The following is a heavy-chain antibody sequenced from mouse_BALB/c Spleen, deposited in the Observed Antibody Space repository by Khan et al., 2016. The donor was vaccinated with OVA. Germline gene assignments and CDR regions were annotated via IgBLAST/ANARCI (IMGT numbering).Heavy chain of an antibody. J-gene: IGHJ3*01. CDR1: GYSFTSYY. CDR2: IDPFNGGT. V-gene: IGHV1S135*01. CDR3: ARHGDVAWFAY. Sequence: VQLQQSGPELMKPGASVKISCKASGYSFTSYYIHWVKQSHGKSLEWIGYIDPFNGGTSYNPNFKGKATLTVDKSSSTAYMHLSSLTSDDSAVYYCARHGDVAWFAYWGQGTLVTVSA. D-gene: IGHD2-13*01.